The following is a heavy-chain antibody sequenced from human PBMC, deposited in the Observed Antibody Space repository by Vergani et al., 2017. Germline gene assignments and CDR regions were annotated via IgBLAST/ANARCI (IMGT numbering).Heavy chain of an antibody. CDR2: LSFDGSNK. D-gene: IGHD2-15*01. J-gene: IGHJ3*02. V-gene: IGHV3-30*03. Sequence: QVQLVESGGGVVQPGRSLRLSCAASEFTFSSYGMHWVRQAPGKGLEWVAVLSFDGSNKYYADSVKGRFTISRDNSKNSLYLQMKSLRAEDTAVYYCARDRDYSGAFDIWGQGTMVTVSS. CDR3: ARDRDYSGAFDI. CDR1: EFTFSSYG.